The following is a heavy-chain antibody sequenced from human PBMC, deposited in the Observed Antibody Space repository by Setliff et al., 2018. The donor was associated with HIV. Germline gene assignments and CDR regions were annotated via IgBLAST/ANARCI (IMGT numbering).Heavy chain of an antibody. V-gene: IGHV4-4*07. CDR2: IYTSGNT. J-gene: IGHJ6*03. CDR1: GGSISSHY. D-gene: IGHD3-10*01. CDR3: ARPRSGTYRGHYYYYMDV. Sequence: PSETLSLTCTVSGGSISSHYWSWIRQPAGKGLEWIGRIYTSGNTNYNPSLKSRVTMAVDTSKNQFSLKLSSVTAADTAVYYCARPRSGTYRGHYYYYMDVWGKGTTVTVSS.